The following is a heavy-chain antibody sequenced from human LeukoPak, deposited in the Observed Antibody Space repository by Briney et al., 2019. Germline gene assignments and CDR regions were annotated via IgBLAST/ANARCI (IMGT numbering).Heavy chain of an antibody. CDR3: ARDRYASRSYVMDV. CDR2: VSYDGGNE. Sequence: PGGSLRLSCELSGFTFRRYAMHWVRQAPGKGLEWLAVVSYDGGNEYYADSVKGRFTISRGKSRNTAFLQMDSLRYEDTGVYFCARDRYASRSYVMDVWGQGTTVVVSS. CDR1: GFTFRRYA. J-gene: IGHJ6*02. D-gene: IGHD2-2*01. V-gene: IGHV3-30*04.